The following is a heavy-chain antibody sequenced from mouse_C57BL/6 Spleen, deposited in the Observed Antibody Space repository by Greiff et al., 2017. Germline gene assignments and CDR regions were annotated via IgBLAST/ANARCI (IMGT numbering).Heavy chain of an antibody. Sequence: EVQLQQSGPELVKPGASVKISCKASGYSFTGYYMNWVKQSPEKSLEWIGEINPSTGGTTYNQKFKAKATLTVDKSSSTAYMQLKSLTSEDSAVYYCARSEGYSNYVYAMDYWGQGTSVTVSS. CDR2: INPSTGGT. CDR1: GYSFTGYY. CDR3: ARSEGYSNYVYAMDY. V-gene: IGHV1-42*01. D-gene: IGHD2-5*01. J-gene: IGHJ4*01.